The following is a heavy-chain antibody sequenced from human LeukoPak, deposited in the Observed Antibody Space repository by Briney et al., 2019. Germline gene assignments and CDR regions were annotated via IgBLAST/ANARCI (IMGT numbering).Heavy chain of an antibody. CDR2: IYPGDSDT. D-gene: IGHD3-9*01. CDR1: GYSFTSYW. J-gene: IGHJ6*03. V-gene: IGHV5-51*01. CDR3: ARGPVSDILTGYYTYDYYYYMDV. Sequence: GESLKISCKGSGYSFTSYWIGWVRPMPGKSLEWMGIIYPGDSDTRYSPSFQGQVTISADKSISTAYLQWSSLKASDTAMYYCARGPVSDILTGYYTYDYYYYMDVWGKGTTVTVSS.